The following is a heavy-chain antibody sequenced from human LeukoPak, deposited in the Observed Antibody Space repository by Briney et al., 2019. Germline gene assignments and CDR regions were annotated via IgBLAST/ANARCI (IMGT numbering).Heavy chain of an antibody. CDR2: ISYSGST. D-gene: IGHD1-26*01. CDR1: GGSISSYY. CDR3: ARETRLHSGSYSNDAFDI. J-gene: IGHJ3*02. Sequence: PSETLSLTCTVSGGSISSYYWSWIRQPPGKGLEWIGYISYSGSTDYNPSLKSRVTISLDTSKNQFSLRLSSVTAADTAVYYCARETRLHSGSYSNDAFDIWGQGTMVTVSS. V-gene: IGHV4-59*01.